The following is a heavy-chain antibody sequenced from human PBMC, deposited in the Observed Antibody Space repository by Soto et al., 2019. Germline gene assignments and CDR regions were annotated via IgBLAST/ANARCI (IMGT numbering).Heavy chain of an antibody. CDR1: GGSISSSSYY. V-gene: IGHV4-39*01. CDR2: IYYSGST. CDR3: ARGGLEWLLYYYYGMDV. D-gene: IGHD3-3*01. J-gene: IGHJ6*02. Sequence: SETLSLTCTVSGGSISSSSYYWGWTRQPPGKGLEWIGSIYYSGSTYYNPSLKSRVTISVDTSKNQFSLKLSSVTAADTAVYYCARGGLEWLLYYYYGMDVWGQGTTVTVSS.